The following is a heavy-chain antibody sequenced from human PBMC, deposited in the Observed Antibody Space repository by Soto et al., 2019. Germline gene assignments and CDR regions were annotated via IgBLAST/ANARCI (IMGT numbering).Heavy chain of an antibody. CDR1: GYSFTSYG. CDR3: ASGGYFDY. J-gene: IGHJ4*02. Sequence: QVQLVQSGAEVKKPGASVKVSCKASGYSFTSYGIAWVRQAPGQGLEWMGWISADNGNTNYAQKVQDRVTMTTDTFTSTAYMELRSLGSDGTAVYYCASGGYFDYWGQGTLVTVSS. CDR2: ISADNGNT. V-gene: IGHV1-18*01.